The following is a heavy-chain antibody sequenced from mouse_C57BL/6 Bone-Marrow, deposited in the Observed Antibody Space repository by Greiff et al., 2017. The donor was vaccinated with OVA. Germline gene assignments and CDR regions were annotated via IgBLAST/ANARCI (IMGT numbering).Heavy chain of an antibody. CDR2: IYPGNSDT. Sequence: VHVKQSGTVLARPGASVKMSFKTSGYTFTSFWIQWVKQRPGQGLERIAAIYPGNSDTSYNQKFKGKAKLTAVTSASTAYMELSSLTNEDSAVYYCTSLCPFDNWGQGTTLAVSS. J-gene: IGHJ2*01. CDR1: GYTFTSFW. V-gene: IGHV1-5*01. CDR3: TSLCPFDN. D-gene: IGHD6-1*01.